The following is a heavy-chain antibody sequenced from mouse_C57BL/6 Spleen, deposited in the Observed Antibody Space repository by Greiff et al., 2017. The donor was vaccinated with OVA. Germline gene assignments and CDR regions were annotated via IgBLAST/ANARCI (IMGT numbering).Heavy chain of an antibody. V-gene: IGHV1-64*01. Sequence: QVHVKQPGAELVKPGASVKLSCKASGYTFTSYWMHWVKQRPGQGLEWIGMIHPNSGSTNYNEKFKSKATLTVDKSSSTAYMQLSSLTSEDSAVYYCARRNPDWFAYWGQGTLVTVSA. CDR2: IHPNSGST. CDR1: GYTFTSYW. CDR3: ARRNPDWFAY. J-gene: IGHJ3*01.